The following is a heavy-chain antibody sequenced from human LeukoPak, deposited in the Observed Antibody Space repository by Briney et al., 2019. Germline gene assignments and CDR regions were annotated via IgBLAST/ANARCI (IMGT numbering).Heavy chain of an antibody. V-gene: IGHV3-33*01. CDR1: GFTFSSYG. Sequence: PGRSLRLSCAASGFTFSSYGMHWVRQAPGKGLEWVAVIWYDGSNKYYADSVKGRFTISRDNSKNTLYLQMNSLRAEDTAVYYCARPRSPGIAVAGYYFGYWGQGTLVTVSS. J-gene: IGHJ4*02. D-gene: IGHD6-19*01. CDR2: IWYDGSNK. CDR3: ARPRSPGIAVAGYYFGY.